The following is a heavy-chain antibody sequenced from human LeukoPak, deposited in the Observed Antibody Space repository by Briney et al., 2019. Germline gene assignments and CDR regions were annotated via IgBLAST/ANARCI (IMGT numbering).Heavy chain of an antibody. V-gene: IGHV3-30*02. Sequence: GGPLRLSCAASGFTFSSYGMHWVRQAPGKGLEWVAFIRYDGSNKYYADSVKGRFTISRDNSKNTLYLQMNSLRAEDTAVYYCARSHERYSSSSGGDYWGQGTLVTVSS. J-gene: IGHJ4*02. CDR3: ARSHERYSSSSGGDY. CDR1: GFTFSSYG. D-gene: IGHD6-6*01. CDR2: IRYDGSNK.